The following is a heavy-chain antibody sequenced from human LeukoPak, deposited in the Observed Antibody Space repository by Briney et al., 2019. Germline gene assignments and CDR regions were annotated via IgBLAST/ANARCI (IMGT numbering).Heavy chain of an antibody. CDR2: IISSSNHI. CDR1: GFTFSSYN. J-gene: IGHJ4*02. V-gene: IGHV3-21*01. CDR3: ARDGGYTGCFDY. D-gene: IGHD2-15*01. Sequence: GGSLRLSCAASGFTFSSYNMNWVRQAPGKGLEWVSSIISSSNHIYYADSVKGRFTISRDNAKTSLYLQMNSLRAEDTAVYYCARDGGYTGCFDYWGQGTLVTVSS.